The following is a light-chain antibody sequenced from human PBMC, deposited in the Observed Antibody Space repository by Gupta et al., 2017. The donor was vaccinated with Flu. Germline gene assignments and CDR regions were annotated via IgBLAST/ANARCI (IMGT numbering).Light chain of an antibody. CDR2: DAS. J-gene: IGKJ4*01. V-gene: IGKV1-33*01. CDR3: QQYHAFPFT. CDR1: QDIKHY. Sequence: DIEMVQSPTSVSASLGDRVTITCQATQDIKHYLNWYQLEPGQAPRILIYDASNLETGVPPRFSGTGSGTHFTLTISSLLPEDVGTYYCQQYHAFPFTFGGGTKVEMK.